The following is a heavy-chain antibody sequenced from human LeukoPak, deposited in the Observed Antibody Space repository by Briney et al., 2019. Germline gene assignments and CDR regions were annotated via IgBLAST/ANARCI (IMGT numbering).Heavy chain of an antibody. CDR1: GYTFTIYD. CDR2: MNPNSGNT. D-gene: IGHD1-26*01. J-gene: IGHJ4*02. CDR3: ARGPPSNSGSYFVVY. V-gene: IGHV1-8*01. Sequence: ASVNVSCTASGYTFTIYDINWVRQATGQGLEWMGWMNPNSGNTGYAQKFQGRVTMTRNTSISTAYMELSSLRSEDTAVYYCARGPPSNSGSYFVVYWGQGTLVTVSS.